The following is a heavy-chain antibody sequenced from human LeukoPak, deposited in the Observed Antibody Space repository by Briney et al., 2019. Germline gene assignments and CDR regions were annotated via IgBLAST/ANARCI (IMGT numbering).Heavy chain of an antibody. Sequence: ASVKVSCKASGYTFTAYFIHWVRQAPGQGLELMGWINPNSGATTYAQKFQGRVTMTRDTSISTAYMELSRLRSDDTAVYYCARIRKSNSWYDAFDIWGQGTMVTVSS. V-gene: IGHV1-2*02. D-gene: IGHD6-13*01. J-gene: IGHJ3*02. CDR3: ARIRKSNSWYDAFDI. CDR1: GYTFTAYF. CDR2: INPNSGAT.